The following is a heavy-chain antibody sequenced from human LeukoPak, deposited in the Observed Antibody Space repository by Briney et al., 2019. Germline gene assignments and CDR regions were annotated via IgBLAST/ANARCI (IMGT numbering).Heavy chain of an antibody. J-gene: IGHJ4*02. D-gene: IGHD3-10*01. V-gene: IGHV1-69*04. CDR1: GGTFSFYA. CDR2: IIPIPGMA. Sequence: GASVTVSCKASGGTFSFYAINWVRQAPGQGLEWMGRIIPIPGMANYAQKFQGRVTITADSSTSTAYMEVSSLRSEDTAVYYCARAVVVARGLMAYFDYWGQGTLVTVS. CDR3: ARAVVVARGLMAYFDY.